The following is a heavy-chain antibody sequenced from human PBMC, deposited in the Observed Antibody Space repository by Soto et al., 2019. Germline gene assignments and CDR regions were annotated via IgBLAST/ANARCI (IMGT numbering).Heavy chain of an antibody. D-gene: IGHD2-21*02. CDR2: IYHSGST. CDR3: ARDLWGYCGTDCYPLDV. Sequence: SETLSLTCTVCGGSISSSSYYWSWIRQPPGKGLEWIGYIYHSGSTNYNPSLKSRVTISVDTSKNQFSLKLSSVTAADTAVYYCARDLWGYCGTDCYPLDVWGQGTTVTVSS. CDR1: GGSISSSSYY. V-gene: IGHV4-61*01. J-gene: IGHJ6*02.